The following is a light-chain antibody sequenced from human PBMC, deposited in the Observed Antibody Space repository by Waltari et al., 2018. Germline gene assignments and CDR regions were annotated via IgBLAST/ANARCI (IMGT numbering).Light chain of an antibody. CDR3: HQYYSAPFA. V-gene: IGKV4-1*01. CDR1: QNILYSSNNKNY. CDR2: WAS. Sequence: DIVMTQSPDSLTVSLGERATINCKSSQNILYSSNNKNYLAWYQQKPGQPPKLLIFWASTRESGVPDRFSGSGSGTDFTLTISSLQAEDVAVYYCHQYYSAPFAFGQGTKLEIK. J-gene: IGKJ2*01.